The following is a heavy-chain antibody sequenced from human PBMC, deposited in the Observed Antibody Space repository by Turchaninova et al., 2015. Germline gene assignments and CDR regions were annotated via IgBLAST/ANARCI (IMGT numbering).Heavy chain of an antibody. V-gene: IGHV2-26*01. J-gene: IGHJ4*02. D-gene: IGHD3-22*01. CDR2: IFSNDEK. CDR3: ARTYYYDSSGYSNFDY. Sequence: QVTLKESGPVLVKPTETPTLTCTVSGFSHSNARMGVSWIRQPPGKALEWLAHIFSNDEKSYSTSLKSRLTISKDTSKSQVVLTMTNMDPVDTATYYCARTYYYDSSGYSNFDYWGQGTLVTVSS. CDR1: GFSHSNARMG.